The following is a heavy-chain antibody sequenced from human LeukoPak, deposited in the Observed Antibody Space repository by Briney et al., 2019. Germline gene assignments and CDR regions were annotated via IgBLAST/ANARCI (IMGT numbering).Heavy chain of an antibody. CDR3: ARYCSSTSCYSLFYYGMDV. J-gene: IGHJ6*02. D-gene: IGHD2-2*02. Sequence: GGSLRLSCAASGFTFSSYSMNWVRQAPGKGLEWVSSISSSSSYIYYADSVKGRFTISRDHAKNSLYLQMNSLRAEDTAVYYCARYCSSTSCYSLFYYGMDVWGQGTTVTVSS. CDR2: ISSSSSYI. V-gene: IGHV3-21*01. CDR1: GFTFSSYS.